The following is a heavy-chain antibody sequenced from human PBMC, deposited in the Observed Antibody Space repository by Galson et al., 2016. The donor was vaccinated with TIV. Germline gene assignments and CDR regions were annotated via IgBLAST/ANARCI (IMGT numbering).Heavy chain of an antibody. J-gene: IGHJ6*02. Sequence: SLRLSCAASGFTFSSHAMTWVRRPPGKGLEWVSAISAGGGSTYYADSVQGRFTISRDNSKNTQYLQMNSLRAEDTAIYYCAKVPSSGFSYYYGLDVWGQGTTVTVSS. CDR3: AKVPSSGFSYYYGLDV. CDR2: ISAGGGST. V-gene: IGHV3-23*01. D-gene: IGHD3-22*01. CDR1: GFTFSSHA.